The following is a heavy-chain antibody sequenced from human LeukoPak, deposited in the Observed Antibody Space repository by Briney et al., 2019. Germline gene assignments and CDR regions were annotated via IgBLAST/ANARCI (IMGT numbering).Heavy chain of an antibody. CDR1: GYTFTSYG. CDR2: ISAYNGNT. J-gene: IGHJ1*01. Sequence: ASVKVSCKASGYTFTSYGISWVRQAPGQGLEWMGWISAYNGNTNYAQKLQGRVTMTTDTSTSTAYMELRSLRSDDTAVYYCARVENCSSTICYWYFQHWGQGTLVTVSS. V-gene: IGHV1-18*01. D-gene: IGHD2-2*01. CDR3: ARVENCSSTICYWYFQH.